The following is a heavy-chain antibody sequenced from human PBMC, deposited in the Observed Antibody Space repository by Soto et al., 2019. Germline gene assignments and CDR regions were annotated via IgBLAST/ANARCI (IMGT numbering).Heavy chain of an antibody. Sequence: GGSLRLSCAASGFTFSSYGMHWVRQAPGKGLEWVAVISYDGSNKYYADSVKGRFTISRDNSKNTLYLQMNSLRAEDRAVYYYAKGTKLELNYWGQGTLVTVSS. CDR2: ISYDGSNK. D-gene: IGHD1-7*01. V-gene: IGHV3-30*18. J-gene: IGHJ4*02. CDR3: AKGTKLELNY. CDR1: GFTFSSYG.